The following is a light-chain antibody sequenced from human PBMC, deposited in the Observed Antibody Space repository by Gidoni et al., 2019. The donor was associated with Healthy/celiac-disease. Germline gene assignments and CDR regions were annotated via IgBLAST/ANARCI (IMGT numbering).Light chain of an antibody. Sequence: EIVLTHSPATLALSPGETATLSCRARQSVSSYLAWYQQKPGQAPRLLTYDASNRATGTPARFSGSSSGTDFPLTISRLEPEDFAVYYCQQRSNWPYTFGQGTKLEIK. CDR3: QQRSNWPYT. CDR1: QSVSSY. V-gene: IGKV3-11*01. J-gene: IGKJ2*01. CDR2: DAS.